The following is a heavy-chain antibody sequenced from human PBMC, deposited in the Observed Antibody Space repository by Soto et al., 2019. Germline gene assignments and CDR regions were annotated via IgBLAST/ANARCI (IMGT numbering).Heavy chain of an antibody. D-gene: IGHD2-15*01. J-gene: IGHJ4*02. CDR3: ARGLAETYCSGGSCSPSFDY. V-gene: IGHV1-46*03. CDR1: GYTFTSYY. Sequence: VASVKVSCKASGYTFTSYYMHWVRQAPGQGLEWMGIINPSGGSTSYAQKFQGRATMTRDTSTSTVYMELSSLRSEDTAVYYCARGLAETYCSGGSCSPSFDYWGQGTLVTVSS. CDR2: INPSGGST.